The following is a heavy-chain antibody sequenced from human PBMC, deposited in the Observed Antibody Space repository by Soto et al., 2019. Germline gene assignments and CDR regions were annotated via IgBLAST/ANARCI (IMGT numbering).Heavy chain of an antibody. CDR1: GGSISSGGYS. Sequence: SETLSLTCAVSGGSISSGGYSWSWIRQPPGKGLEWIGYIYHSGSTYYNPSLKSRVTISVDKSKNQFSLKLSSVTAADTAVYYCASILGYCGGGSCNRYYYLMAVSGQGITVTGSS. D-gene: IGHD2-15*01. CDR2: IYHSGST. J-gene: IGHJ6*02. V-gene: IGHV4-30-2*01. CDR3: ASILGYCGGGSCNRYYYLMAV.